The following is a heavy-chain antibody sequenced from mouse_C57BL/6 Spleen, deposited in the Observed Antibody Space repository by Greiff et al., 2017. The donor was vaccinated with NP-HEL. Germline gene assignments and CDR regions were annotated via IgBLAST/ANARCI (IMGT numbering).Heavy chain of an antibody. Sequence: EVQLQQSGPELVKPGASVKMSCKASGYTFTDYNMHWVKQSHGKSLEWIGYINPNNGGTSYNQKFKGKATLTVNKSSSTAYMELRSLTSEDSAVYYCARKGYYGSSYDDYWGQGTTLTVSS. V-gene: IGHV1-22*01. CDR2: INPNNGGT. J-gene: IGHJ2*01. CDR3: ARKGYYGSSYDDY. CDR1: GYTFTDYN. D-gene: IGHD1-1*01.